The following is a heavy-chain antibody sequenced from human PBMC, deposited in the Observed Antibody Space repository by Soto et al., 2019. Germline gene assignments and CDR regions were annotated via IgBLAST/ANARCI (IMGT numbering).Heavy chain of an antibody. CDR3: ARDRNGGWFHMDV. V-gene: IGHV3-33*01. D-gene: IGHD6-19*01. CDR1: GFPFWHYG. Sequence: QVQLVESGGGVVQPGRSLRLSCVGSGFPFWHYGIHSVRQAPGKGLEWVAVIWSDGNKESYADSVKGRFAISRDNSKDTLYLEMNSLRVEDTAVYFCARDRNGGWFHMDVWGQGTTVSVSS. J-gene: IGHJ6*02. CDR2: IWSDGNKE.